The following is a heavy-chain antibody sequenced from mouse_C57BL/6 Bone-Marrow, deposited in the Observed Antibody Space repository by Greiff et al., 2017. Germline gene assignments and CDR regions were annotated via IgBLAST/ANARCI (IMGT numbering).Heavy chain of an antibody. Sequence: EVQLQQSGPELVKPGASVKIPCKASGYTFTDYNMDWVKQSHGQSLEWIGDINPNNGGTIYNQKFKGKATLTVDKSSRTAYMELRSLTSEDTAVYYCARRRWLLRGYARDYWGQGTSVTVSS. CDR3: ARRRWLLRGYARDY. CDR2: INPNNGGT. J-gene: IGHJ4*01. D-gene: IGHD2-3*01. V-gene: IGHV1-18*01. CDR1: GYTFTDYN.